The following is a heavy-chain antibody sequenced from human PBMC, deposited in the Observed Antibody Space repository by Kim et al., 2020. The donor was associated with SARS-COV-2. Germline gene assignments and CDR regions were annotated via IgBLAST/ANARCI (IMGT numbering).Heavy chain of an antibody. J-gene: IGHJ4*02. D-gene: IGHD2-2*01. Sequence: YAAPVKGRFTISREDSKNTMYLQMNSLKTEDTAVYYCTTYCSSTSCYFDYWGQGALVTVSS. V-gene: IGHV3-15*01. CDR3: TTYCSSTSCYFDY.